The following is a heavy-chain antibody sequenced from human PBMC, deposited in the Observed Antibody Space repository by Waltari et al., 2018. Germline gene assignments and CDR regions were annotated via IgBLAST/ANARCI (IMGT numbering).Heavy chain of an antibody. CDR3: AKEYSSSWTSFDY. Sequence: QVQLVESGGGVVQPGRSLRLSCAASGFPFSSYGMPWVSQAPGKGLEWVAVISYDGSNKYYADSVKGRFTISRDNSKNTLYLQMNSLRAEDTAVYYCAKEYSSSWTSFDYWGQGTLVTVSS. V-gene: IGHV3-30*18. CDR1: GFPFSSYG. J-gene: IGHJ4*02. CDR2: ISYDGSNK. D-gene: IGHD6-13*01.